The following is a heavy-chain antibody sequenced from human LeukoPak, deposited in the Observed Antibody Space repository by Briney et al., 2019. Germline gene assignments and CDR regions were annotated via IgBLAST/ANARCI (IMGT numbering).Heavy chain of an antibody. V-gene: IGHV3-30-3*01. Sequence: PGRSLRLSCAASGFTFSSYAMHWVRQAPGKGLEGVAVISYDGSNKYYADSVKGRFTISRDNSKNTLYLQMNSLRAEDTAVYYCARGDNWNEGDAFDIWGQGTMVTVSS. CDR2: ISYDGSNK. J-gene: IGHJ3*02. D-gene: IGHD1-1*01. CDR3: ARGDNWNEGDAFDI. CDR1: GFTFSSYA.